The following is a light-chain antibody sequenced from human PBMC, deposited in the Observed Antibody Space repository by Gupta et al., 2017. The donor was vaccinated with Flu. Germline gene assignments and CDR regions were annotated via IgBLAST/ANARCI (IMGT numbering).Light chain of an antibody. J-gene: IGKJ2*03. CDR1: RSLVHTDGNTY. Sequence: EIVLTQTPVSSTVTLGQPASISCTSRRSLVHTDGNTYLSWLHQRPGQSPRVLIYKISNRLSGVPDRFSGSGAGTDFTLKISSVEAEDVGVYYCTQTEPLDRSFGQGTKMEIK. CDR2: KIS. CDR3: TQTEPLDRS. V-gene: IGKV2-24*01.